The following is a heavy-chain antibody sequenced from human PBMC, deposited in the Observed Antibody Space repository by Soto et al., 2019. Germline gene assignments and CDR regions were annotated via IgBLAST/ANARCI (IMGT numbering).Heavy chain of an antibody. CDR2: TIPIFGTT. J-gene: IGHJ4*02. CDR1: GGTFSTSA. CDR3: ARRHVSSVHFLGFDY. D-gene: IGHD3-3*02. V-gene: IGHV1-69*06. Sequence: SVKVSCKASGGTFSTSAISWVRQAPGQGLEWMGGTIPIFGTTNYAQKFQGRVTIAADKSTRTAYMELSSLRSEDTAVYYCARRHVSSVHFLGFDYWGQGTLVTVSS.